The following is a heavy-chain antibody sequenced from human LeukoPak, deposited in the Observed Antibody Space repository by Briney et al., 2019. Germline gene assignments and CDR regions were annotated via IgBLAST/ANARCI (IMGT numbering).Heavy chain of an antibody. CDR2: ISYDGSNK. Sequence: GRSLRLSCAASGFTFSSYAMHWVRQAPGKGLEWVAVISYDGSNKYYADSVKGRFTISRDNSKNTLYLQMNSLRAEDTAVYYCASPMVRGVIIWYYFDYWGQGTLVTVSS. D-gene: IGHD3-10*01. CDR1: GFTFSSYA. CDR3: ASPMVRGVIIWYYFDY. J-gene: IGHJ4*02. V-gene: IGHV3-30-3*01.